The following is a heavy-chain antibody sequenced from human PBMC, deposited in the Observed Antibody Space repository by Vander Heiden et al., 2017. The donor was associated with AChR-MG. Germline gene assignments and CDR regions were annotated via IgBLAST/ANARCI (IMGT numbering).Heavy chain of an antibody. D-gene: IGHD3-10*01. CDR1: GFSLSNARMG. CDR3: ARILWFRELFHGAFDI. CDR2: IFPNDEK. J-gene: IGHJ3*02. V-gene: IGHV2-26*01. Sequence: QVTLKESGPVLVKPTETLTLTCTVSGFSLSNARMGVSWIRQPPGKALEWLAHIFPNDEKSYSTSLKGRLTISKDTSKSQVILTMTNMDPVDTATYYCARILWFRELFHGAFDIWGQGTMVTVSS.